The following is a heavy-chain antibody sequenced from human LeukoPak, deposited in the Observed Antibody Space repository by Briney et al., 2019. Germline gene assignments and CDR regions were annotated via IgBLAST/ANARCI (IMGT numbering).Heavy chain of an antibody. V-gene: IGHV3-15*01. Sequence: SGGSLRLSCAASEFSLINAWMSWVRQAPGKGLEWVGRIRSEADGGTLDYAALVKGRFTISRDASKNTLYLQMNSLKTEDTAVYYCTTVIMGTPKDDYWGQGTLVTVSS. CDR3: TTVIMGTPKDDY. J-gene: IGHJ4*02. D-gene: IGHD4-23*01. CDR1: EFSLINAW. CDR2: IRSEADGGTL.